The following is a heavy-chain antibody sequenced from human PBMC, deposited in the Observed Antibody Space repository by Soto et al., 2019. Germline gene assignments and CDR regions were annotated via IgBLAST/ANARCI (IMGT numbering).Heavy chain of an antibody. CDR2: IYYSGST. Sequence: SETLSLTCTVSGGSISSYYWSWIRQPPGKGLEWIGYIYYSGSTNYNPSLKSRVTISVDTSKNQFSLKLSSVTAAGTAVYYCARDRGRDSSWTTFSKLHNWFDPWGQGTLVTVSS. CDR3: ARDRGRDSSWTTFSKLHNWFDP. J-gene: IGHJ5*02. CDR1: GGSISSYY. V-gene: IGHV4-59*01. D-gene: IGHD6-13*01.